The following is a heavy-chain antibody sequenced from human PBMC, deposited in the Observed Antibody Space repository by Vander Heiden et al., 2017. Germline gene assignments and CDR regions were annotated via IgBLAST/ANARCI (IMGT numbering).Heavy chain of an antibody. J-gene: IGHJ4*02. D-gene: IGHD1-26*01. Sequence: EVQLLESGGGVVQPGRSRRLSCAASVLPFDDYAMHWLRQAPGKGLEWVSGISWNSGSIGYADSVKCRFTISRDNAKNSLYLQMNSLRAEDTALYYCAKDTAYSGSYYPFDYWGQGTLVTVSS. V-gene: IGHV3-9*01. CDR2: ISWNSGSI. CDR3: AKDTAYSGSYYPFDY. CDR1: VLPFDDYA.